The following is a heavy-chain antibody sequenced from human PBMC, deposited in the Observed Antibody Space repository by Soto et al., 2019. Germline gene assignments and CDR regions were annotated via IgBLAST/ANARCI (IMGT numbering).Heavy chain of an antibody. V-gene: IGHV4-34*01. CDR2: INQSGGT. D-gene: IGHD3-10*01. CDR1: GGSFGAYY. Sequence: QVQLQQWGAGLLQPSETLSLTCAVYGGSFGAYYWSWIRQPPGKGLEWIGEINQSGGTHYNPSLKSRVTISVDTSKNQFSLMLSSVTATDTAVYYCARGRSITMLRGAPPDYWGQGTLVTVSS. J-gene: IGHJ4*02. CDR3: ARGRSITMLRGAPPDY.